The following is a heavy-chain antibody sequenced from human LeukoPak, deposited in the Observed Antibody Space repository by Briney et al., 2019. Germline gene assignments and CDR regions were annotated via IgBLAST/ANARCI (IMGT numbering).Heavy chain of an antibody. CDR1: GFTLSSYV. Sequence: GGSLRLSCAASGFTLSSYVMSWVRQAPGKGLEWVSAIGGSGDPTYYADSVKGRFTISRDKSKNTMFLQMNSLRAEDTAVYYCARGRAYYDFWSGYGDAFDIWGQGTMVTVSS. J-gene: IGHJ3*02. CDR3: ARGRAYYDFWSGYGDAFDI. CDR2: IGGSGDPT. D-gene: IGHD3-3*01. V-gene: IGHV3-23*01.